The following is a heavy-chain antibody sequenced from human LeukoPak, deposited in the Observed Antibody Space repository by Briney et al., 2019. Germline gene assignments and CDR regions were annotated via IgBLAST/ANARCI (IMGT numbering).Heavy chain of an antibody. J-gene: IGHJ4*02. D-gene: IGHD3-22*01. Sequence: GGSLRLSCAASGFTLSNYWMHWVRHAPGKGLVWVSRINSDGSSTSYADSVKGRLTISRDNAKNTLYLQMNSLRAEDTAVYYCARRARYYPVDYWGQGTLVTVSS. V-gene: IGHV3-74*01. CDR3: ARRARYYPVDY. CDR2: INSDGSST. CDR1: GFTLSNYW.